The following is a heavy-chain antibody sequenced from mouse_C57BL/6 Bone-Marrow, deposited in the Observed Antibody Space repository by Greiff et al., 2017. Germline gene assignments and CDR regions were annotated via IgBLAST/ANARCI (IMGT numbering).Heavy chain of an antibody. CDR1: GYTFTSYW. D-gene: IGHD1-1*01. CDR2: IDPSDSYT. Sequence: QVQLQQPGAELVMPGASVKLSCKASGYTFTSYWMHWVKQRPGQGLEWIGEIDPSDSYTNYNQKFKGKSTMTVDKSSSTAYMQLSSLTSEDSAVYYCARADYYYCSIYFYWYFDVWGTGTTVTVSS. J-gene: IGHJ1*03. CDR3: ARADYYYCSIYFYWYFDV. V-gene: IGHV1-69*01.